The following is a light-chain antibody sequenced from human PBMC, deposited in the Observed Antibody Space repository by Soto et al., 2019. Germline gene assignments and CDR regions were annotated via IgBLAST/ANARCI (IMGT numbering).Light chain of an antibody. V-gene: IGLV2-11*01. J-gene: IGLJ3*02. CDR1: CSDVGGYNY. Sequence: QSALTQPRSVSGSPGQSVTISCTGTCSDVGGYNYVSWYQQHPGKAPKLMIYDVSKRPSGVPDRFSGSKSGNRASLTISGLQAEDEAEYYCCSYAGSYTWVFGGGTKLTVL. CDR3: CSYAGSYTWV. CDR2: DVS.